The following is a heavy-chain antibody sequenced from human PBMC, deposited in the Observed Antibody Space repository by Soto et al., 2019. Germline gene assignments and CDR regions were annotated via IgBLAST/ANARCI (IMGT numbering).Heavy chain of an antibody. J-gene: IGHJ6*02. V-gene: IGHV4-59*01. CDR1: GGSISSYY. CDR3: ATSSYYDFWSGYSTYYYYGMDV. D-gene: IGHD3-3*01. CDR2: IYYSGST. Sequence: PSETLSLTCTVSGGSISSYYWSWIRQPPGKGLEWIGYIYYSGSTNYNPSLKSRVTISVDTSKNQFSLKLSSVTAADTAVYYCATSSYYDFWSGYSTYYYYGMDVWGQGTTVTVSS.